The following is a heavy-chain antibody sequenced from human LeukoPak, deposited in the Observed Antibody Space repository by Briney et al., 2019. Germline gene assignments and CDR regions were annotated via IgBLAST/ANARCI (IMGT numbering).Heavy chain of an antibody. J-gene: IGHJ4*02. CDR1: GFTFTSSA. D-gene: IGHD3-22*01. V-gene: IGHV1-58*01. CDR2: IVVGSGNT. Sequence: SVKVSCKASGFTFTSSAVQWVRQARGQRLEWIGWIVVGSGNTNYAQKFQERVTITRDMSTSTAYMELSSLRSEDTSVYYCAALTYYYDSSGYYSDYWGQGTLVTVSS. CDR3: AALTYYYDSSGYYSDY.